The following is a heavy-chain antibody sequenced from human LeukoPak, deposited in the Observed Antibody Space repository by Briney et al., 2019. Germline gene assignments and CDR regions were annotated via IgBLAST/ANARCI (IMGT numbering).Heavy chain of an antibody. CDR2: ISSSSSYI. J-gene: IGHJ4*02. V-gene: IGHV3-21*01. CDR1: GFTFSDYN. Sequence: PGGSLRLSCAASGFTFSDYNMNWVRQAPGKGLEWVSSISSSSSYIYYADSVKGRFTISRDNAKNSLYLTMNRLRAEDTAVYYCARDRCSGGSCTPSRFDYWGQGTLVTVPS. CDR3: ARDRCSGGSCTPSRFDY. D-gene: IGHD2-15*01.